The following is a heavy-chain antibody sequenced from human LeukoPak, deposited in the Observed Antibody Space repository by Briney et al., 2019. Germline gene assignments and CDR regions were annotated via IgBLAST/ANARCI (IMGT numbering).Heavy chain of an antibody. D-gene: IGHD3-22*01. CDR2: INHSGST. V-gene: IGHV4-34*01. Sequence: SETLSLTCAVYGGSFSGYYWSWIRQPPGKGLEWIGEINHSGSTNYNPSLKSRVTISVDRSKNQFSLKLSSVTAADTAVYYCARGRYDSSGYYIEHPFDYWGQGTLVTVSS. J-gene: IGHJ4*02. CDR3: ARGRYDSSGYYIEHPFDY. CDR1: GGSFSGYY.